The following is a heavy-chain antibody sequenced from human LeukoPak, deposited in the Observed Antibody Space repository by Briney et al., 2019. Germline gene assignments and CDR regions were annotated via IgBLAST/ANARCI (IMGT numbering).Heavy chain of an antibody. Sequence: GGSLRLSCAASGFTFNDYSMNWVRQAPGKGLEWVSSISSISNYIYYADSVKGRFTISRDNAKNSLYLRMNSLRAEDTAVYYCARDPTFGGSGSYYNEYGGQGTLVTVAS. J-gene: IGHJ4*02. CDR3: ARDPTFGGSGSYYNEY. V-gene: IGHV3-21*01. CDR1: GFTFNDYS. D-gene: IGHD3-10*01. CDR2: ISSISNYI.